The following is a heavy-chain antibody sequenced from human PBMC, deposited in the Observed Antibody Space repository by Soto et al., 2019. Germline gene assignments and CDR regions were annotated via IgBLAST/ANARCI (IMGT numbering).Heavy chain of an antibody. D-gene: IGHD2-2*01. Sequence: QVQLVQSGAEVKKPGSSVKVSCKASGGTFSSYAISWVRQAPGQGLEWMGGIIPIFGTANYAQKFQGRVTITADKSTSPAYMELSSLRSEDTAVYYCARDGGYCSSTSCPGDYWGQGTLVTVSS. J-gene: IGHJ4*02. CDR1: GGTFSSYA. CDR2: IIPIFGTA. CDR3: ARDGGYCSSTSCPGDY. V-gene: IGHV1-69*06.